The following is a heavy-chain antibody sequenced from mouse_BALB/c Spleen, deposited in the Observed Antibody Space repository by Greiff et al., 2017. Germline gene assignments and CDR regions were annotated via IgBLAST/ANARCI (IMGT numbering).Heavy chain of an antibody. Sequence: EVKLVESGGGLVQPGGSRKLSCAASGFTFSSFGMHWVRQAPEKGLEWVAYISSGSSTIYYADTVKGRFTISRDNPKNTLFLQMTSLRSEDTAMYYCARSGGNYVYYYAMDYWGQGTSVTVSS. CDR2: ISSGSSTI. V-gene: IGHV5-17*02. J-gene: IGHJ4*01. CDR1: GFTFSSFG. D-gene: IGHD2-1*01. CDR3: ARSGGNYVYYYAMDY.